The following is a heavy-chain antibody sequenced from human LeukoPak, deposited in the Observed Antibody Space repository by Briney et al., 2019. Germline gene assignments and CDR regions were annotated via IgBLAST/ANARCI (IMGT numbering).Heavy chain of an antibody. CDR1: GGSLSSGGYY. CDR3: ASWGYSSGWHDY. Sequence: PSQTLSLTCTVSGGSLSSGGYYWSWIRQHPGRGLEWIGYIQSSGSTYYNPSLKSRVTISVDTSKNQFSLKLSSVTAADTAVYYCASWGYSSGWHDYWGQGTLVTVSS. D-gene: IGHD6-19*01. J-gene: IGHJ4*02. V-gene: IGHV4-31*03. CDR2: IQSSGST.